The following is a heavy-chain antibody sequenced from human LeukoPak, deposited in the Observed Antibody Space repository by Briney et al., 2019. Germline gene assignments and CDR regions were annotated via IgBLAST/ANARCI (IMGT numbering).Heavy chain of an antibody. CDR2: ISGSGGST. J-gene: IGHJ4*02. V-gene: IGHV3-23*01. CDR3: ARDSVGAGYSDY. Sequence: PGGSLRLSCAASGFTFSSYAMSWVRQAPGKGLEWVSAISGSGGSTYYADSVKGRFTISRDNAKNSLYLQMNSLRAEDTAVYYCARDSVGAGYSDYWGQGTLVTVSS. CDR1: GFTFSSYA. D-gene: IGHD1-26*01.